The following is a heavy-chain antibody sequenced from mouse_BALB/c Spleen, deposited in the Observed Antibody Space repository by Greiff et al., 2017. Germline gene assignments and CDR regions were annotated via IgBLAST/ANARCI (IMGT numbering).Heavy chain of an antibody. Sequence: VQLQQSGPELVRPGASVKMSCKASGYTFTSYWMHWVKQRPGQGLEWIGMIDPSNSETRLNQKFKDKATLNVDKSSSTAYMELARLTSEDSAIYYCARRDYLYAMDYWGQGTSVTVSS. CDR1: GYTFTSYW. J-gene: IGHJ4*01. CDR2: IDPSNSET. CDR3: ARRDYLYAMDY. D-gene: IGHD2-4*01. V-gene: IGHV1S127*01.